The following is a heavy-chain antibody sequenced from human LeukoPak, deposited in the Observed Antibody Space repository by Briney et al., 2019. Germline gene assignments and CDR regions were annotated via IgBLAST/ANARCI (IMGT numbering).Heavy chain of an antibody. CDR1: GFTFSTYG. Sequence: GGSLRLSCAASGFTFSTYGMHWVRQAPGKGLEWVAVIWYDGRNKNYADSVKGRFTIFRDNSKNTLYLQVNSLRAEDTAVYYCARSGGYPDYFDYWGQGTLVTVSS. CDR2: IWYDGRNK. V-gene: IGHV3-33*01. CDR3: ARSGGYPDYFDY. J-gene: IGHJ4*02. D-gene: IGHD2-8*02.